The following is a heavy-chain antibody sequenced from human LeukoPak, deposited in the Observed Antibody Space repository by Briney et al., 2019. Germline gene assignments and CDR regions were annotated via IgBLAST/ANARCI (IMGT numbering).Heavy chain of an antibody. CDR1: GFSISSYY. J-gene: IGHJ6*03. V-gene: IGHV4-59*08. Sequence: PSESLSPTCTVSGFSISSYYWNWIRQPPGKGLEWVGYIYYSGSTNYNPSLKRRVTISGDTTKNQFSLKLSSVTAADTAVYYCARHYYYSYYYMDVWGKGTTVTVSS. CDR3: ARHYYYSYYYMDV. CDR2: IYYSGST.